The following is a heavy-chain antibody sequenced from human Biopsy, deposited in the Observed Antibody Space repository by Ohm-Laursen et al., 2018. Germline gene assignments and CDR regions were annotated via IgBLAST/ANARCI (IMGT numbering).Heavy chain of an antibody. CDR1: GGSIISYY. V-gene: IGHV4-4*07. D-gene: IGHD3-22*01. CDR3: ARDRGFYSDRTVPGYFDL. CDR2: IYSSGGT. J-gene: IGHJ2*01. Sequence: GTLSLTCTVSGGSIISYYWNWIRQPAGKGLEWIGRIYSSGGTKYSPSLKSRVTMSVDTSKKQLSLKVRSVTPADTAMYYCARDRGFYSDRTVPGYFDLWGRGTLVTVSS.